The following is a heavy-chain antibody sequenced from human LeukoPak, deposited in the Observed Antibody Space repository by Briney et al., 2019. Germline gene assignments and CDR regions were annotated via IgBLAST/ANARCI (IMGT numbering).Heavy chain of an antibody. CDR2: IYSSGSA. CDR1: GFTFSRYA. Sequence: PGGSLRLSCSASGFTFSRYAMHWVRQPPGKGLEWIGYIYSSGSANYNPSLKSRVIISGDTSKNQISLNLTSVTVADTAVYFCARHRDYYDTWGHGTLVTVSS. D-gene: IGHD3-22*01. J-gene: IGHJ4*01. V-gene: IGHV4-59*08. CDR3: ARHRDYYDT.